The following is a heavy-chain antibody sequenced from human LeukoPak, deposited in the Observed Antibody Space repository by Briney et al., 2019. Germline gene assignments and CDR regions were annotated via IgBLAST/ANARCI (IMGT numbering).Heavy chain of an antibody. D-gene: IGHD5-18*01. J-gene: IGHJ6*03. CDR3: ARDRYIFAGPDAYYYMDV. V-gene: IGHV4-59*01. CDR2: IYHSGST. CDR1: GVSITSYY. Sequence: SSETLSLTCTVSGVSITSYYWSWIRQPPGKGLEWIGYIYHSGSTNYNPSLKSRVTISVDTSKNQFSLKLSSVTAADTAVYYCARDRYIFAGPDAYYYMDVWGKGTTVTISS.